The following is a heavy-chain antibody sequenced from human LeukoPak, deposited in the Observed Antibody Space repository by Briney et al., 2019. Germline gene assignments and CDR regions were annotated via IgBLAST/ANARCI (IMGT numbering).Heavy chain of an antibody. CDR1: GFSFSSYW. CDR2: IKSDGSKT. CDR3: AREASLYCIDNTRYSAFDL. D-gene: IGHD2-15*01. J-gene: IGHJ5*02. V-gene: IGHV3-7*01. Sequence: QAGGSLRLSCAATGFSFSSYWMSWVRQAPGKGLEWVANIKSDGSKTYYVDSVKGRFTISRDNAKNSLSLQMNTMRIEDTAVYYCAREASLYCIDNTRYSAFDLWGQGTPATVSS.